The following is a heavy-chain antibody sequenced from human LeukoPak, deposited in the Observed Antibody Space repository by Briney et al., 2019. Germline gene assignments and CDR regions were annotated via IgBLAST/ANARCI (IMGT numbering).Heavy chain of an antibody. D-gene: IGHD3-16*01. J-gene: IGHJ4*02. CDR3: ARDLDYFDY. V-gene: IGHV4-59*01. Sequence: SETLSLTCTVSGGSISSYSWSWIRQPPGKGLEWIGYMYYSGSTNSNPSLNSRVTISVDTSKNQFSLKLSSVTAADTAIYYCARDLDYFDYWGQGTLVTVSS. CDR2: MYYSGST. CDR1: GGSISSYS.